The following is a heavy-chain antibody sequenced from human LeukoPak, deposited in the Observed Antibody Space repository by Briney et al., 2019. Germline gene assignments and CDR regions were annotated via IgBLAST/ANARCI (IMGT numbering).Heavy chain of an antibody. Sequence: GGSLRLSCAASGFTFSSYAMSWVRQAPGKGLEWVSAISGSGGSTYYADSVKGRFTISRDNSKNTLYLQMNSLRAEDTAVYYCAKGVSSSWYRPEANWFDPWGQGTLVTVSS. CDR3: AKGVSSSWYRPEANWFDP. CDR1: GFTFSSYA. J-gene: IGHJ5*02. CDR2: ISGSGGST. D-gene: IGHD6-13*01. V-gene: IGHV3-23*01.